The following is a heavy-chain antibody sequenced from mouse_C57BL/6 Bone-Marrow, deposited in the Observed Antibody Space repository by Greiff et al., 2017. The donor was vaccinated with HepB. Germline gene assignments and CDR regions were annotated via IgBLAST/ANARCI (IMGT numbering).Heavy chain of an antibody. J-gene: IGHJ2*01. CDR1: GYTFTSYW. CDR3: ARSDYCGSSVAY. Sequence: VQLQQPGAELVRPGSSVKLSCKASGYTFTSYWMHWVKQRPIQGLEWIGNIDPSDSETHYNQKFKDKATLTVDKSSSTTYMQFSSLTSDDSAVYYCARSDYCGSSVAYWGQGTTLTVSA. V-gene: IGHV1-52*01. CDR2: IDPSDSET. D-gene: IGHD1-1*01.